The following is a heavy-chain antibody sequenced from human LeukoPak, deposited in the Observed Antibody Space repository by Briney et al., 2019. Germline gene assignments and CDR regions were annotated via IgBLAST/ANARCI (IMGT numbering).Heavy chain of an antibody. Sequence: ASVKVSCKASGYTFTSYAIHWVRQAPGQGLEWMGWIHTGNGNTKYSQTFQGRVTISRDTSASTAYMELSSLRFDDTAVYYCAKVESSSSFDYWGQGTLVTVSS. D-gene: IGHD6-6*01. J-gene: IGHJ4*02. CDR3: AKVESSSSFDY. CDR2: IHTGNGNT. V-gene: IGHV1-3*04. CDR1: GYTFTSYA.